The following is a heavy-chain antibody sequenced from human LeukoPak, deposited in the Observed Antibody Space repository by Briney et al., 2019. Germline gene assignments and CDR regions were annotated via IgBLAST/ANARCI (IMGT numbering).Heavy chain of an antibody. D-gene: IGHD1-14*01. CDR3: ARGYREPGHDY. CDR2: INPSGGST. CDR1: GYTFTSYG. V-gene: IGHV1-46*01. Sequence: ASVKVSCKASGYTFTSYGISWVRQAPGQGLEWMGIINPSGGSTSYAQKFQGRVTMTRDTSTSTVYMELSSLRSEDTAVYYCARGYREPGHDYWGQGTLVTVSS. J-gene: IGHJ4*02.